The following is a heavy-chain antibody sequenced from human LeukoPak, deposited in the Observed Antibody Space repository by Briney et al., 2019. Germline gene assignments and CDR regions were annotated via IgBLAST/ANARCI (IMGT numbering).Heavy chain of an antibody. Sequence: PSETLSLTCAVYGGSFSGYYWSWIRQPPGKWLEWIGEINHSGSTNYNPSLKSRVTISVDTPKNQFSLKLSSVTSADTAVYYCARGGHCSGGSCYRGFDPWGQGTLVTVSS. J-gene: IGHJ5*02. CDR3: ARGGHCSGGSCYRGFDP. D-gene: IGHD2-15*01. CDR2: INHSGST. V-gene: IGHV4-34*01. CDR1: GGSFSGYY.